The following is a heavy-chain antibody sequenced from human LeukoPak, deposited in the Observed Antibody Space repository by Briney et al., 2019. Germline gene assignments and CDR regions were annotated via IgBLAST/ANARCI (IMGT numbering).Heavy chain of an antibody. CDR2: IYYSGST. CDR1: GGSISSYY. Sequence: SETLSLTCTVSGGSISSYYWSWIRQPPGKGLEWIGYIYYSGSTNYNPSLKSRVTISVDTSKNQFSLKLSSVTAADTAVYYCARAARGVRGVLYGMDVWGKGTTVTVSS. CDR3: ARAARGVRGVLYGMDV. V-gene: IGHV4-59*01. D-gene: IGHD3-10*01. J-gene: IGHJ6*04.